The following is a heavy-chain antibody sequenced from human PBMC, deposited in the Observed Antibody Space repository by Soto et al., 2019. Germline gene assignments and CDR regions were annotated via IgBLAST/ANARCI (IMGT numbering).Heavy chain of an antibody. J-gene: IGHJ4*02. Sequence: QLQLQESGPGLVKPSETLSLTCTVSGDSVTISYYYWGWIRQPPGKGLEWIGSIHYSGSTYYNPSLKSRVTISGDTSKKQFSLKLTSVTAADAAVYYCAAHDSGGYYAEYWCQGTLVTVSA. CDR1: GDSVTISYYY. V-gene: IGHV4-39*01. CDR2: IHYSGST. D-gene: IGHD3-22*01. CDR3: AAHDSGGYYAEY.